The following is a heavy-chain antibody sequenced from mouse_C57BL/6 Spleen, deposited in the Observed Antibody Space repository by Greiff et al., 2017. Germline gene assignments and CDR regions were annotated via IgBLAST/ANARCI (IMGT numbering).Heavy chain of an antibody. CDR2: IRLKSDNYAT. CDR1: GFTFSNYW. J-gene: IGHJ1*03. V-gene: IGHV6-3*01. D-gene: IGHD1-2*01. CDR3: TSLLRWYFDV. Sequence: EVKLMESGGGLVQPGGSMKLSCVASGFTFSNYWMNWVRQSPEKGLEWVAQIRLKSDNYATHYAESVKGRFTISRDDSKSSVYLQMNNLRAEDTGIYYCTSLLRWYFDVWGTGTTVTVSS.